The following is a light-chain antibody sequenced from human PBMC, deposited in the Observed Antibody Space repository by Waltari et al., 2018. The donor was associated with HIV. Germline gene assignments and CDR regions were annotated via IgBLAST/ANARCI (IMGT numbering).Light chain of an antibody. Sequence: QSVLTQPPSASGTPGQRVTISCSGSSSNIGSNYVYWYQHLPGTAPKLLIYMNNQRPSGVPDRFSGSKSGTSASLAISGLQSEDEADYYCAAWDDSLNGPVFGGGTKLTVL. CDR1: SSNIGSNY. CDR3: AAWDDSLNGPV. V-gene: IGLV1-47*01. J-gene: IGLJ3*02. CDR2: MNN.